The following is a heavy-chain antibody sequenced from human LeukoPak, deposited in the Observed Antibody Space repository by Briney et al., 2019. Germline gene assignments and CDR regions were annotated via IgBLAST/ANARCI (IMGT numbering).Heavy chain of an antibody. CDR2: IYSGGST. J-gene: IGHJ4*02. CDR3: ARDPAFAVATFFDY. V-gene: IGHV3-66*02. CDR1: GFTFSSYA. Sequence: GGSLRLSCAASGFTFSSYAMSWVRQAPGKGLEWVSVIYSGGSTYYADSVKGRFTISRDNSKNTLYLQMNSLRAEDTAVYYCARDPAFAVATFFDYWGQGTLVTVSS. D-gene: IGHD5-12*01.